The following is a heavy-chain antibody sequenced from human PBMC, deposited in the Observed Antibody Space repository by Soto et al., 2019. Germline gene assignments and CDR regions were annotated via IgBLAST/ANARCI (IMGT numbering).Heavy chain of an antibody. CDR1: GNSFPHYW. CDR2: IDPSDSRT. Sequence: XESLKVSCKCSGNSFPHYWISLVRQMPGKGLEWMGRIDPSDSRTNYSPSFQGHVTMSVDKSINTAYLQWSSLKASDTAMYYCVRLVSQDVDPWGQGTLVTVSS. CDR3: VRLVSQDVDP. D-gene: IGHD6-6*01. V-gene: IGHV5-10-1*01. J-gene: IGHJ5*02.